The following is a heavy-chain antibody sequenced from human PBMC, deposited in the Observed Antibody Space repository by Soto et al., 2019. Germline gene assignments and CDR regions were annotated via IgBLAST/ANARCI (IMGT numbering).Heavy chain of an antibody. V-gene: IGHV4-59*08. D-gene: IGHD3-22*01. Sequence: SETLSLTCTVSGGSISSYYWSWIRQPPGKGLEWIGYIYYSGSTNYNPSPKSRVTISVDTSKNQFSLKLSSVTAADTAVYYCASQHYYDSSGYYVVYWGQGTLVTVSS. CDR1: GGSISSYY. CDR2: IYYSGST. CDR3: ASQHYYDSSGYYVVY. J-gene: IGHJ4*02.